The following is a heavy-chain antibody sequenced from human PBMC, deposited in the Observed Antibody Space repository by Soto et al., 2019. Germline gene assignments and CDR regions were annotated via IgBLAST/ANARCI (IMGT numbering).Heavy chain of an antibody. D-gene: IGHD2-21*02. V-gene: IGHV1-69*13. J-gene: IGHJ6*02. CDR2: IIPMFPTA. CDR3: ARDDATYCGGDCYRDFYYGMDV. CDR1: GGTFSNHA. Sequence: SVKVSCKASGGTFSNHAISWVRQAPGQGLEWVGGIIPMFPTADYAQRFQGRVTITADDSTTTVYMELSGLRSEDTAMYYCARDDATYCGGDCYRDFYYGMDVWGQGTTVTVSS.